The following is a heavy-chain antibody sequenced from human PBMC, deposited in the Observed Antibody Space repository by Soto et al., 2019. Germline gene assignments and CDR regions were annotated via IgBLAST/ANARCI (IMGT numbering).Heavy chain of an antibody. D-gene: IGHD3-10*01. V-gene: IGHV1-18*04. Sequence: QVHLVQSRVEVKKPGASVKVSCKASGFTIRSYGITWVRQAPGQGLEWMGWISGYSGQTKYAQNVQDRVTMTTDTSTSTAYMELRSLRSADTAVYYCARSPPKYGSAIYYIQDFDYWGQGTLVTVSS. CDR1: GFTIRSYG. CDR3: ARSPPKYGSAIYYIQDFDY. J-gene: IGHJ4*02. CDR2: ISGYSGQT.